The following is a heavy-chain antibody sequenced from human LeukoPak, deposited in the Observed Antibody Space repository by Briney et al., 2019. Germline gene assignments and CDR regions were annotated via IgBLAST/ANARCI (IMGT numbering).Heavy chain of an antibody. J-gene: IGHJ4*02. Sequence: PGGSLRLSCAASGFTFSSYAMHWVRQAPGKGLEWVAVISYDGSNKYYADSVKGRFTISRDNSKNTLYLQMNSLRAEDTAVYYCASLPLYSGYDLEDYWGQGTLVTVSS. V-gene: IGHV3-30*04. CDR1: GFTFSSYA. D-gene: IGHD5-12*01. CDR3: ASLPLYSGYDLEDY. CDR2: ISYDGSNK.